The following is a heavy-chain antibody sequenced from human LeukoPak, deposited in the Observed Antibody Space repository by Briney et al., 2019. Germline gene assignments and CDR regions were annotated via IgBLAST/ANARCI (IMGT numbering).Heavy chain of an antibody. Sequence: ASVKVSCKASGYTFTGYYMHWVRQAPGRGLEWMGWINPNSGGTNYAQKFQGRVTMTRDTSISTAYMGLSRLRSDDTAVYYCARDKGGRYGSGSYPVYYYYMDVWGKGTTVTISS. CDR3: ARDKGGRYGSGSYPVYYYYMDV. V-gene: IGHV1-2*02. CDR2: INPNSGGT. J-gene: IGHJ6*03. D-gene: IGHD3-10*01. CDR1: GYTFTGYY.